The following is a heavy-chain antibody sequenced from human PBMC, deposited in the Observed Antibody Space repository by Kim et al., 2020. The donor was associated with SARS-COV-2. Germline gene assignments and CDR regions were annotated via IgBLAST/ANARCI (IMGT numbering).Heavy chain of an antibody. CDR3: ARDREDPIGSYHPLFDL. CDR1: GFIFNKRW. D-gene: IGHD3-3*01. V-gene: IGHV3-74*01. Sequence: GGSLRLSCTASGFIFNKRWMHWVRQVPGKGLAWVSRINPDGSGTIYADSVNGRFTMSRDNAKNTVFLQMNSLRVEDWALYFCARDREDPIGSYHPLFDLWGQGTLVTVSS. CDR2: INPDGSGT. J-gene: IGHJ4*02.